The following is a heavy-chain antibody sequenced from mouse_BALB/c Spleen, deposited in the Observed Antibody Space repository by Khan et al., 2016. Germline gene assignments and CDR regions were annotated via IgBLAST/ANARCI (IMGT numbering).Heavy chain of an antibody. J-gene: IGHJ2*01. D-gene: IGHD4-1*01. V-gene: IGHV1-80*01. CDR2: IYPGDGDT. Sequence: QVQLQQSGAELVRPGSSVKISCKASGYVFSSYWMNWVKQRPGQGLEWIGQIYPGDGDTNYNGKFKGKATLTADKSSSTAYMQLSSLTSADPAVSYCARGVGPDYWGQGTTLTVSS. CDR3: ARGVGPDY. CDR1: GYVFSSYW.